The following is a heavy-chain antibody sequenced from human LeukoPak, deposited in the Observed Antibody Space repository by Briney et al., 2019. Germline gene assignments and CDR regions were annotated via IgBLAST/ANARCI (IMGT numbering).Heavy chain of an antibody. CDR1: GGSFSGYY. J-gene: IGHJ4*02. CDR3: ARGLRLGYYDSSGYFDY. CDR2: INHSGST. D-gene: IGHD3-22*01. Sequence: SETLSLTCAVYGGSFSGYYWSWIRQPPGKGLEWIGEINHSGSTNYNPSLKSRVTISVDTSKNQFSLKLSSVTAADTAVYYCARGLRLGYYDSSGYFDYWGQGTLVTVSS. V-gene: IGHV4-34*01.